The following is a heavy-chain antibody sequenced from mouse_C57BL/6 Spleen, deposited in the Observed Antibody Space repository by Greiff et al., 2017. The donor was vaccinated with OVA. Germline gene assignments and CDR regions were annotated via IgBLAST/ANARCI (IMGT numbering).Heavy chain of an antibody. CDR1: GYTFTSYW. V-gene: IGHV1-52*01. CDR3: ARRSYYGNYVDY. Sequence: QVQLQQPGAELVRPGSSVKLSCKASGYTFTSYWMHWVKQRPIQGLEWIGNIDPSDSETHYNQKFKDKATLTVDKSSSTAYMQLSSLTSEDSAVYYCARRSYYGNYVDYGGQGTTLTVSS. CDR2: IDPSDSET. J-gene: IGHJ2*01. D-gene: IGHD1-1*02.